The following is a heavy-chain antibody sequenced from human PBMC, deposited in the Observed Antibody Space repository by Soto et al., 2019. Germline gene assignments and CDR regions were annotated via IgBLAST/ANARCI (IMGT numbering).Heavy chain of an antibody. CDR3: ARHYPIGNNWNYFDY. CDR1: DGSISSYY. V-gene: IGHV4-59*08. Sequence: SETLSLTCTVSDGSISSYYWGWIRQPPGKGLEWIGYIFYTGSTNYNSSLKSRVTISVDTSKNQFSLKLSSVTAADTAVYYCARHYPIGNNWNYFDYWGQGTLVTVSS. CDR2: IFYTGST. J-gene: IGHJ4*02. D-gene: IGHD1-1*01.